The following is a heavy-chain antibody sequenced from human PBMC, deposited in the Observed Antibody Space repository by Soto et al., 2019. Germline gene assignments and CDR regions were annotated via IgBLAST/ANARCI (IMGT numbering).Heavy chain of an antibody. J-gene: IGHJ6*02. V-gene: IGHV3-30*18. CDR1: GFTFSSYG. D-gene: IGHD6-19*01. Sequence: GGSLRLSCAASGFTFSSYGMHWVRQAPGKGLEWVAVISYDGSNKYYADSVKGRFTISRDNSKNTLYLQMNSLRAEDTAVYYCAKDRGGWSFYYYYGMDVWGQGTTVTVSS. CDR3: AKDRGGWSFYYYYGMDV. CDR2: ISYDGSNK.